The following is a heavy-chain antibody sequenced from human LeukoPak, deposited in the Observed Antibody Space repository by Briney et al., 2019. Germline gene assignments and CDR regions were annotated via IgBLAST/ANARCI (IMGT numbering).Heavy chain of an antibody. J-gene: IGHJ4*02. CDR2: INSDGSST. CDR1: GFTFSNYW. V-gene: IGHV3-74*01. Sequence: GGALRLSCAGSGFTFSNYWMHWVRQAAGKGLVWVSRINSDGSSTSYAEFVKGRFTISSDNAKNTMYLQMNSLGDQDKAVYYRSRGPAAGMVDDWGQGTPVTVSS. D-gene: IGHD2-2*01. CDR3: SRGPAAGMVDD.